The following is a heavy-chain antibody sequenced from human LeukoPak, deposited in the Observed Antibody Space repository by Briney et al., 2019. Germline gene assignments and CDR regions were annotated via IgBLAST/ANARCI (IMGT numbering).Heavy chain of an antibody. V-gene: IGHV3-15*01. Sequence: GGSLRLSCAASGFTFSNAWMSWVRQAPGKGLEWVGRIKSKTDGGTTDYAAPVKGRFTIPRDDSKNTLYLQMNSLKTEDTAVYYCTTEMSTMRGAAFDPWGQGTLVTVSS. CDR1: GFTFSNAW. CDR3: TTEMSTMRGAAFDP. J-gene: IGHJ5*02. CDR2: IKSKTDGGTT. D-gene: IGHD3-22*01.